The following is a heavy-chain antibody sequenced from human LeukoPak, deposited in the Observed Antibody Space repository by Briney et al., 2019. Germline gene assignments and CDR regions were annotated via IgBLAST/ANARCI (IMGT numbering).Heavy chain of an antibody. J-gene: IGHJ5*02. CDR2: ISGSGGST. D-gene: IGHD2-2*01. CDR3: AKGDIVVVPAAT. Sequence: GGSLRLSCAASRFTFSSYAMSWVRQAPGKGLEWVSAISGSGGSTYYADSVKGRFTISRDNSKNTLYLQMNSLRAEDTAVYYYAKGDIVVVPAATWGQGTLVTVSS. V-gene: IGHV3-23*01. CDR1: RFTFSSYA.